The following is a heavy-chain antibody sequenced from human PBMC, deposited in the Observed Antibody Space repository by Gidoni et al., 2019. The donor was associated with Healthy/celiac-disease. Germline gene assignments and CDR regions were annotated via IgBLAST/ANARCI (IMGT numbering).Heavy chain of an antibody. CDR3: ARGEYYDILTGYYYFDY. Sequence: QVQLVQSGAEVKKPGSSVQVSCKASGGTFSSYAISWVRQAPGQGLEWMGGIIPIFGTANYAQKFQGRVTITADESTSTAYMELSSLRSEDTAVYYCARGEYYDILTGYYYFDYWGQGTLVTVSS. J-gene: IGHJ4*02. V-gene: IGHV1-69*01. CDR1: GGTFSSYA. D-gene: IGHD3-9*01. CDR2: IIPIFGTA.